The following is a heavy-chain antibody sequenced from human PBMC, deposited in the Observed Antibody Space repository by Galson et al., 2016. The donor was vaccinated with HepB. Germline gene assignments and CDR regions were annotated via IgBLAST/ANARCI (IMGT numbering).Heavy chain of an antibody. CDR2: IYHSGST. D-gene: IGHD4-23*01. Sequence: ETLSLTCAVSGGSISSSNWWRWVRQTPGKGLEWIGEIYHSGSTKYNPSLKSRVTISLDKSKNQFSLNLNSVTAADTAVYYCATTYGGSFGFDYWGQGILVTVSS. CDR3: ATTYGGSFGFDY. CDR1: GGSISSSNW. J-gene: IGHJ4*02. V-gene: IGHV4-4*02.